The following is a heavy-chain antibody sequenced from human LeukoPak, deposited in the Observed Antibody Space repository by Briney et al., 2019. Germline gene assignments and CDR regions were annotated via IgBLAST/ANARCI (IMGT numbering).Heavy chain of an antibody. CDR2: ISSSSSYI. D-gene: IGHD2-2*01. CDR3: ARECTGYCSSTSYDY. CDR1: GFTFSSYS. V-gene: IGHV3-21*01. J-gene: IGHJ4*02. Sequence: GGSLRLSCAASGFTFSSYSMNWVRQAPGKGLEWVSSISSSSSYIYYADSVKGRFTISRDNAKNSLYLQMNSPRAEDTAVYYCARECTGYCSSTSYDYWGQGTLVTVSS.